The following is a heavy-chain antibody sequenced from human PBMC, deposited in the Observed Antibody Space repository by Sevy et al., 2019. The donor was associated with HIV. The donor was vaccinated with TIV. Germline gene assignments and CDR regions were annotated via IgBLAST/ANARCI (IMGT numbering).Heavy chain of an antibody. CDR1: GFPVSSNY. Sequence: GGSLRLSCAASGFPVSSNYMSWVRQAPGKGLEWVSVIYSDGSTYHADSVKGRYTISRDNSKNTLYLQMNSLRVDDTAVYYCARGKSGYGYGLDYWGQGTLVTVSS. D-gene: IGHD5-18*01. J-gene: IGHJ4*02. V-gene: IGHV3-66*01. CDR2: IYSDGST. CDR3: ARGKSGYGYGLDY.